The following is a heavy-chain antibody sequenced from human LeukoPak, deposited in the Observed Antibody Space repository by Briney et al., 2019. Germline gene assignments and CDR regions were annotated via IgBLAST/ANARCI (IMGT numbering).Heavy chain of an antibody. J-gene: IGHJ6*02. CDR3: ARHCSSTSCYWDYYYGMDV. CDR2: INTNTGNP. V-gene: IGHV7-4-1*02. CDR1: GYTFTSYA. Sequence: GASVKVSCKASGYTFTSYAMNWVRQAPGQGLEWMGWINTNTGNPTYAQGFTGRFVFSLDTSVSTAYLQISSLKAEDSAVYYCARHCSSTSCYWDYYYGMDVWGQGTTVTVSS. D-gene: IGHD2-2*01.